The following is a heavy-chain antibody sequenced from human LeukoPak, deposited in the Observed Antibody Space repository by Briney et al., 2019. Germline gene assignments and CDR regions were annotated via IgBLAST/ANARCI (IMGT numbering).Heavy chain of an antibody. J-gene: IGHJ6*03. D-gene: IGHD2-15*01. CDR3: ARAAEDTITPHPYYMDV. Sequence: GGSLRLSCAASGFTFSSYSMNWVRQAPGKGLEWVSSISSSSSTIYYADSVKGRFTISRDNAKNSLYLQMNSLRAEDTAVYYCARAAEDTITPHPYYMDVWGKGTTVTVSS. CDR1: GFTFSSYS. CDR2: ISSSSSTI. V-gene: IGHV3-48*04.